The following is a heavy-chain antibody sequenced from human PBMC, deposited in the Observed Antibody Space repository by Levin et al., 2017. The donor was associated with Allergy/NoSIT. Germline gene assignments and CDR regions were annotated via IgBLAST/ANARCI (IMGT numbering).Heavy chain of an antibody. CDR1: GFTFSSYW. CDR3: STGYSSGWYAGGVDY. D-gene: IGHD6-19*01. Sequence: HAVGSLRLSCAASGFTFSSYWMHWVRQAPGKGLVWVSRINSDGSSTSYADSVKGRFTISRDNAKNTLYLQMNSLRAEDTAVYYCSTGYSSGWYAGGVDYWGQGTLVTVSS. J-gene: IGHJ4*02. CDR2: INSDGSST. V-gene: IGHV3-74*01.